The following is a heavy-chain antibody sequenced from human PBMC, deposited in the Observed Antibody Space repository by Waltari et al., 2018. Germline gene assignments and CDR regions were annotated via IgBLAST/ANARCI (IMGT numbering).Heavy chain of an antibody. J-gene: IGHJ4*02. D-gene: IGHD1-26*01. CDR2: LSYDGRNK. Sequence: QVQLVESGGGVVQPGRSLRLSCAASGFTFSSYAMHWVRQAPGRGLGGVAVLSYDGRNKYYADSLKGRFTISGDNSKNTLYLQMNSLRAEDTAVYYCARDEAGSYYYWGQGTLVTVSS. CDR1: GFTFSSYA. CDR3: ARDEAGSYYY. V-gene: IGHV3-30*01.